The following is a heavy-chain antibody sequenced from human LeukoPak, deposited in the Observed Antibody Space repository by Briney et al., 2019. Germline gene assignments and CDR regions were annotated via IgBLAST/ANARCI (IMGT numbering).Heavy chain of an antibody. V-gene: IGHV4-38-2*02. CDR3: ARVDYVWGSYRSTYYFDY. D-gene: IGHD3-16*02. J-gene: IGHJ4*02. Sequence: SETLSLTCTVSGGSISSYYWGWIRQPPGKGLEWIGSIYHSGSTYYNPSLKSRVTISVDTSKNQFSLKLSSVTAADTAVYYCARVDYVWGSYRSTYYFDYWGQGTLVTVSS. CDR1: GGSISSYY. CDR2: IYHSGST.